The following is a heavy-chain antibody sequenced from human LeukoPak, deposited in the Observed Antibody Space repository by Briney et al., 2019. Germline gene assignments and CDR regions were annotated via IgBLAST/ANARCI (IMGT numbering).Heavy chain of an antibody. CDR1: GFTFDDYG. CDR3: ARVSSRDIVVVPAAPFDY. CDR2: INWNGGST. D-gene: IGHD2-2*01. V-gene: IGHV3-20*04. J-gene: IGHJ4*02. Sequence: GGSLRLSCVASGFTFDDYGMSWVRQAPGKGLEWVSGINWNGGSTGYADSVKGRFTTSRDNAKNSLYLQMNSLRAEDTALYYCARVSSRDIVVVPAAPFDYWGQGTLVTVSS.